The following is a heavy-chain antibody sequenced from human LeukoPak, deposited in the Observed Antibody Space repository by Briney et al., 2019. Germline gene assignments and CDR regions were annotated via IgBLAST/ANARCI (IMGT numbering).Heavy chain of an antibody. Sequence: GGSLRLSCAASGLTFSSYSMNWVRQAPGKGLEWVSSISSSSSYIYYADSVKGRFTISRDNAKNSLYLQMNSLRAEDTAVYYCARGYSGSEVFDYWGQGTLVTVSS. J-gene: IGHJ4*02. D-gene: IGHD5-12*01. CDR1: GLTFSSYS. CDR3: ARGYSGSEVFDY. CDR2: ISSSSSYI. V-gene: IGHV3-21*01.